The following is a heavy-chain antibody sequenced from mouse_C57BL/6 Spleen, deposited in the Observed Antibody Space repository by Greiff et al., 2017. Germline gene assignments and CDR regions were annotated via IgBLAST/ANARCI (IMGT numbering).Heavy chain of an antibody. J-gene: IGHJ1*03. CDR3: ARDLTTVVGYFDV. Sequence: VQLKESEGGLVQPGSSMKLSCTASGFTFSDYYMAWVRQVPEKGLEWVANINYDGSSTYYLDSLKSRFIISRDNAKNILYLQMSSLKSEDTATYYCARDLTTVVGYFDVWGTGTTVTVSS. CDR1: GFTFSDYY. D-gene: IGHD1-1*01. V-gene: IGHV5-16*01. CDR2: INYDGSST.